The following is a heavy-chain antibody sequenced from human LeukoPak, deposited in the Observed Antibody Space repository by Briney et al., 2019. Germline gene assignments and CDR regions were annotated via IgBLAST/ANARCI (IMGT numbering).Heavy chain of an antibody. Sequence: PGGSLRLSCAASGFTFSNYWMTWVRQAPGKGLEWVANIKQDGSEKYYVDSVKGRFTISRDNAKNSLYLQMNSLRAGDTAVYYCARDPSGYDAFDIWGQGTMVTVSS. D-gene: IGHD3-22*01. CDR3: ARDPSGYDAFDI. CDR2: IKQDGSEK. V-gene: IGHV3-7*01. J-gene: IGHJ3*02. CDR1: GFTFSNYW.